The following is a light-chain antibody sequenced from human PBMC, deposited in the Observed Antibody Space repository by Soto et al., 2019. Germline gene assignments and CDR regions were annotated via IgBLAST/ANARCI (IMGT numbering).Light chain of an antibody. J-gene: IGKJ2*01. CDR3: DDYNSYPYT. CDR2: AAS. V-gene: IGKV1-16*02. CDR1: QGISKY. Sequence: DIQMPHSPSSLSASVGDRVTITCRASQGISKYLAWFQQKPGKAPKSLMYAASSLHSGVPAKFSGSGSGTDVTLTISSLQLEAFETYYCDDYNSYPYTFGQGTKLEIK.